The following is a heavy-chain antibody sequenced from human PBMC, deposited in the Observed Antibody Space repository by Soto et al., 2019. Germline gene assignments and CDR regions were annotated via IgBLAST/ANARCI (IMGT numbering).Heavy chain of an antibody. J-gene: IGHJ4*02. CDR2: IYYSGST. CDR1: GGSISSYY. Sequence: SETLSLTCTVSGGSISSYYWSWIRQPPGKGLEWIGYIYYSGSTNYNPSLKSRVAISVDTSKNQFSLKLSSVTAADTAVYYCAREYSSGWSFDYWGLGTLVTVSS. D-gene: IGHD6-19*01. CDR3: AREYSSGWSFDY. V-gene: IGHV4-59*01.